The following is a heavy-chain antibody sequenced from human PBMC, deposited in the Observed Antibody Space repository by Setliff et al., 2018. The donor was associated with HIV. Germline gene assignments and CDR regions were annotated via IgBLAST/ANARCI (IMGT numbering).Heavy chain of an antibody. J-gene: IGHJ6*03. CDR3: FTGGYHHSGGYWGSYYYLDV. V-gene: IGHV3-15*07. CDR1: GFTFTNAW. Sequence: GGSLRLSCAASGFTFTNAWMNWVRQAPGKGLEWVGRIKSKADGGTTDYAAPVKGRFTISRDDSENTLFLQMDSLKTEDTAMYYCFTGGYHHSGGYWGSYYYLDVWGKGTTVTGLL. D-gene: IGHD2-21*02. CDR2: IKSKADGGTT.